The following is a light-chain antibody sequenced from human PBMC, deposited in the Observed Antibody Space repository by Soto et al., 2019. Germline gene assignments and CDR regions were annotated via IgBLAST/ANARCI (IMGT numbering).Light chain of an antibody. J-gene: IGKJ5*01. CDR3: QQRHRWPIT. V-gene: IGKV3-11*01. CDR1: QSFRGL. CDR2: DAY. Sequence: EVVLTHSPFTLSLSPGERATLSCRASQSFRGLLAWYQQKPGQAPRLLIYDAYNRATGIPPRFSGSGSGTDFTLTISSLEPEDSAVYYCQQRHRWPITFGQGTRLEIK.